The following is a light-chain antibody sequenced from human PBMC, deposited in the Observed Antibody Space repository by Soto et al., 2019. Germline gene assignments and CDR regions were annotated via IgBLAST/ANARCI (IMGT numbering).Light chain of an antibody. J-gene: IGLJ1*01. Sequence: QSVLTQPASVSGSPGQSITISCTGTSSDVGGYNYVSWYQQHPGKAPKLMIYDVSNRPSGVSNRISGSKSGNTASLTISGLQAEDEADYYCISYTSSSTLYVFGTGTKVTVL. V-gene: IGLV2-14*01. CDR3: ISYTSSSTLYV. CDR1: SSDVGGYNY. CDR2: DVS.